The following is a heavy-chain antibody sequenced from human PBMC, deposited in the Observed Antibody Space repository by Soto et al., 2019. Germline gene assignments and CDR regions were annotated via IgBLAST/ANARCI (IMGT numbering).Heavy chain of an antibody. V-gene: IGHV1-18*01. J-gene: IGHJ6*02. Sequence: QVQLVQSGAEVKKPGASVKVSCKASGYTFTSYGISWVRQAPGQGLEWMGWINGYNGNTNYAQKLQGRVTLRTDTSTSRAYMELRSLSSDDSAVYYCARMGDVPYYYYGMDVWGQGTTVTVSS. D-gene: IGHD3-16*01. CDR1: GYTFTSYG. CDR2: INGYNGNT. CDR3: ARMGDVPYYYYGMDV.